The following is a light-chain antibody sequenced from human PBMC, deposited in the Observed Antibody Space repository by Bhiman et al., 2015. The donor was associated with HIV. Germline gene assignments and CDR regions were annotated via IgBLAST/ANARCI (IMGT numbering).Light chain of an antibody. V-gene: IGLV1-40*01. Sequence: QSVLTQPPSVSGAPGQRVTISCSGSSSNIGAGYDVHWYQQFPGTAPQVLIYGNTNRPSGVPDRFSGSKSGSSASLAISGLRSEDEGDYYCAAWDDSLSGYVFGGGTKVTV. CDR2: GNT. J-gene: IGLJ1*01. CDR1: SSNIGAGYD. CDR3: AAWDDSLSGYV.